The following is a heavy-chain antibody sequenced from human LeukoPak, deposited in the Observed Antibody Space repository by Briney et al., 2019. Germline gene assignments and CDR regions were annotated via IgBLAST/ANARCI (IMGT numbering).Heavy chain of an antibody. D-gene: IGHD6-13*01. J-gene: IGHJ4*02. CDR2: ISWNSGSI. CDR1: GFTFDDYA. Sequence: SGRSLRLSCAASGFTFDDYAMHWVRQTPGKGLEWVSGISWNSGSIGYADSVKGRFTISRDNAKNSLYLQMNSLRAEDTALYYCAKDTTAPGKQTHFDYWGQGTLVTVSS. V-gene: IGHV3-9*01. CDR3: AKDTTAPGKQTHFDY.